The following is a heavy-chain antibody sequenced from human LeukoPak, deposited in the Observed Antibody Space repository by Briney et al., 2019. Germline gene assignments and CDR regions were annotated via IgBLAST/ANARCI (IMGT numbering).Heavy chain of an antibody. J-gene: IGHJ4*01. Sequence: PGGSVSLSCSASRFSFSSYGVLWVRQAPGKGREGVAVIGYDGSNKYYADSVKGRFTISRDNSKNTLYLQMNSLRTEDTAVYFCAKEIYYDSSAFFDYWGQGTLVTVSS. CDR2: IGYDGSNK. CDR1: RFSFSSYG. CDR3: AKEIYYDSSAFFDY. V-gene: IGHV3-30*02. D-gene: IGHD3-22*01.